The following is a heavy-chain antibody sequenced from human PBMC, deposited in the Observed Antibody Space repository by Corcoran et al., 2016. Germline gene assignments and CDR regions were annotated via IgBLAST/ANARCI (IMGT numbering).Heavy chain of an antibody. CDR3: ARDHAHYDFWGGYYRPGDAFDI. D-gene: IGHD3-3*01. J-gene: IGHJ3*02. CDR1: GGTFSSYA. V-gene: IGHV1-69*01. Sequence: QVQLVQSGAEVKKPGSSVKVSCKASGGTFSSYAISWVRQAPGQGLEWMGGIIPIFGTANYAQKFQGRVTITADESTSTAYMELSSLRSEDTAVYYCARDHAHYDFWGGYYRPGDAFDIWGQGTMVTVSS. CDR2: IIPIFGTA.